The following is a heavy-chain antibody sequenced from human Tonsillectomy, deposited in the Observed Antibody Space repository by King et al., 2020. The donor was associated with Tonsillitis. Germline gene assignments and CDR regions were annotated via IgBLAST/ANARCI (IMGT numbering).Heavy chain of an antibody. CDR2: IYSGGSST. CDR1: GFTFSSYA. D-gene: IGHD3-22*01. V-gene: IGHV3-23*03. CDR3: AKDAHKYYYDSSGYYPDDAFDI. Sequence: VQLVESGGGLVQPGGSLRLSCAASGFTFSSYAMSWVRQAPGKGLEWVSVIYSGGSSTYYADSVKGRFTISRDNSKNTLYLQMNSLRAEDTDVYYCAKDAHKYYYDSSGYYPDDAFDIWGQGTMVTVSA. J-gene: IGHJ3*02.